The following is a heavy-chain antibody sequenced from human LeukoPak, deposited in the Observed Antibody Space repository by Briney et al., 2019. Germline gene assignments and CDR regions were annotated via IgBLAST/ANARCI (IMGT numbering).Heavy chain of an antibody. CDR2: IYHSGST. Sequence: SETLSLTCTVSGYSISSGYYWGWIRQPPGKGLEWIGSIYHSGSTYYNPSLKSRVTISVDTSKNQFSLKLSSVTAADTAVYYCAAIKNLWFGELFESSDYWGQGTLVTVFS. J-gene: IGHJ4*02. CDR1: GYSISSGYY. D-gene: IGHD3-10*01. V-gene: IGHV4-38-2*02. CDR3: AAIKNLWFGELFESSDY.